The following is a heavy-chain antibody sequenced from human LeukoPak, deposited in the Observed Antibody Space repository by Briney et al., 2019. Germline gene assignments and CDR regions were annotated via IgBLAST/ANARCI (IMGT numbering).Heavy chain of an antibody. Sequence: GGSLRLACAASGFTFSNYGMHWVRQAPGKGLEWVAAISYMGSDQFYVDSVKGRFTISRDDSKNTLYLQMNSLRGDDTAVYYCAKGLTTLDYWGQGTLVTVSS. V-gene: IGHV3-30*18. CDR2: ISYMGSDQ. D-gene: IGHD4-11*01. CDR3: AKGLTTLDY. J-gene: IGHJ4*02. CDR1: GFTFSNYG.